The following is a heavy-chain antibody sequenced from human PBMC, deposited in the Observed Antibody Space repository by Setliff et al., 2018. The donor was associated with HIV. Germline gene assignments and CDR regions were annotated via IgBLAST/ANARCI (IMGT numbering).Heavy chain of an antibody. CDR3: ARAPAHEHATGWYSSSNRFDP. D-gene: IGHD1-26*01. J-gene: IGHJ5*02. V-gene: IGHV1-69*13. Sequence: ASVKVSCKAAGGTFSGHAINWVRQAPGQGLEWMGEIIPLFGTAHYAQGFQGRVTITADHSASTAYMELSRLKSADTAVYYCARAPAHEHATGWYSSSNRFDPWGQGTLVTVSS. CDR2: IIPLFGTA. CDR1: GGTFSGHA.